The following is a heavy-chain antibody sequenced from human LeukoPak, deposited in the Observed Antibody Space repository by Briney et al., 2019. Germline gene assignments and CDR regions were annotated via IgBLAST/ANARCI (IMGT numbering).Heavy chain of an antibody. CDR2: ISAYNGNT. D-gene: IGHD6-13*01. V-gene: IGHV1-18*01. Sequence: ASVKVSCKASGYTFTTYGISWVRQAPGQGLEWMGWISAYNGNTNYAQELQGRVTMTTDTSTSTAYMEVRSLRSDDTAVYYCARERGSSSWYVGNYYYYYMDVWGKGTTVTVSS. CDR1: GYTFTTYG. J-gene: IGHJ6*03. CDR3: ARERGSSSWYVGNYYYYYMDV.